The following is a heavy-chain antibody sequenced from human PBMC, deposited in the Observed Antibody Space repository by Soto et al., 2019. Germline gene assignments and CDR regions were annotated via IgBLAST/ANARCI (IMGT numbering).Heavy chain of an antibody. J-gene: IGHJ3*01. CDR1: GYTFTSYG. D-gene: IGHD2-2*01. V-gene: IGHV1-18*01. CDR3: ARGAGGIVVVPAALGAFDF. CDR2: ISVYHGYT. Sequence: QVQLVQSGAEVKNPGASVKVSCKASGYTFTSYGISWVRQAPGQGLEWMGWISVYHGYTNFAQKFQGRVTMTTDTSTSTVYMVLRSLRSDDTAVYYCARGAGGIVVVPAALGAFDFWGQGTMVTVSS.